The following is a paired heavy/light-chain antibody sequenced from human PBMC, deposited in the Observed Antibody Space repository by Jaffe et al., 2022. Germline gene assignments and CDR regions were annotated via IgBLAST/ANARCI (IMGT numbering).Heavy chain of an antibody. CDR1: GGSISSSSYY. CDR3: ARWGSYYDILTGYPIHYYMDV. CDR2: IYYSGST. V-gene: IGHV4-39*01. Sequence: QLQLQESGPGLVKPSETLSLTCTVSGGSISSSSYYWGWIRQPPGKGLEWIGSIYYSGSTYYNPSLKSRVTISVDTSKNQFSLKLSSVTAADTAVYYCARWGSYYDILTGYPIHYYMDVWGKGTTVTVSS. J-gene: IGHJ6*03. D-gene: IGHD3-9*01.
Light chain of an antibody. J-gene: IGLJ1*01. CDR1: SSNIGSNY. CDR3: AAWDDSLSGPNYV. V-gene: IGLV1-47*01. CDR2: RNN. Sequence: QSVLTQPPSASGTPGQRVTISCSGSSSNIGSNYVYWYQQLPGTAPKLLIYRNNQRPSGVPDRFSGSKSGTSASLAISGLRSEDEADYYCAAWDDSLSGPNYVFGTGTKVTVL.